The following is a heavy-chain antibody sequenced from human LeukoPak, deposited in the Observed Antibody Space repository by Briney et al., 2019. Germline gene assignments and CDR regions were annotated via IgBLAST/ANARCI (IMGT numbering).Heavy chain of an antibody. CDR1: GYNFTSYR. CDR3: ARRHYYGSGSYPY. V-gene: IGHV5-10-1*01. CDR2: IDPRDSYT. Sequence: GESLKISCQGSGYNFTSYRINWVRQMPGKGLEWMGTIDPRDSYTNYSPSFQGHVTISADKSISTAYLQWSSLKASDTAVYYCARRHYYGSGSYPYWGQGTLVTVSS. D-gene: IGHD3-10*01. J-gene: IGHJ4*02.